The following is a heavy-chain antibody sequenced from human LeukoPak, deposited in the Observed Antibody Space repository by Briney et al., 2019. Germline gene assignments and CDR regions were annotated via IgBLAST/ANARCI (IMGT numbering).Heavy chain of an antibody. CDR1: GFTFSSYA. J-gene: IGHJ4*02. D-gene: IGHD6-19*01. CDR2: ISGSGGST. V-gene: IGHV3-23*01. Sequence: GGSLRLSCAASGFTFSSYAMSWVRQAPGKGLEWVSAISGSGGSTYYADSVKGRFTISRDNCKNTLYLQMNSRRAEDTAVYYCAKRASGGSGWYGYFDYWGQGTLVTVSS. CDR3: AKRASGGSGWYGYFDY.